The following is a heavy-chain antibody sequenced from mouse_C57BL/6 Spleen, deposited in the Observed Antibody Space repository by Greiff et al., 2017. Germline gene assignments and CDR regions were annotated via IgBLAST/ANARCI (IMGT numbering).Heavy chain of an antibody. Sequence: EVQRVESGGGLVQPGGSLKLSCAASGFTFSDYYMYWVRQTPEKRLEWVAYISNGGGSTYYPDTVKGRFTISRDNAKNTLYLQMSRLKSEDTAMYYCARQVYYYGSSFYAMDYWGQGTSVTVSS. CDR1: GFTFSDYY. CDR3: ARQVYYYGSSFYAMDY. V-gene: IGHV5-12*01. D-gene: IGHD1-1*01. CDR2: ISNGGGST. J-gene: IGHJ4*01.